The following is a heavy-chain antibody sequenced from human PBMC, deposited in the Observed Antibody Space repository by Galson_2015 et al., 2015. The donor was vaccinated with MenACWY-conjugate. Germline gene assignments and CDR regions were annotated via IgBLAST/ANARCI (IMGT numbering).Heavy chain of an antibody. J-gene: IGHJ6*02. D-gene: IGHD1-26*01. CDR1: GYNFITYW. V-gene: IGHV5-51*01. CDR3: ARHPPGGRCMYV. Sequence: QSGAEVKKPGESLKISCKASGYNFITYWIGWVRQVPGKGLERVGLISPIDSKTRYSPAFEGRVTISADNSITTAYLQWNSLQASDTAMYYCARHPPGGRCMYVWGQGTTVTVSS. CDR2: ISPIDSKT.